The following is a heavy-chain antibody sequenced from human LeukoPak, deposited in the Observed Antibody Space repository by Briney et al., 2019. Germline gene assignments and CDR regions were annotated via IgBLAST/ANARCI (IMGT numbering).Heavy chain of an antibody. J-gene: IGHJ6*03. CDR3: ARALTVYGSGSYDYYYYYMDV. CDR1: GDSVPSNSAA. D-gene: IGHD3-10*01. V-gene: IGHV6-1*01. Sequence: SQTLSLTCAISGDSVPSNSAAWNWIRQSPSRGLEWLGRTYYRSKWYNDYAVSVKSRITINPDTSKNQFSLQLNSVTPEDTAVYYCARALTVYGSGSYDYYYYYMDVWGKGTTVTVSS. CDR2: TYYRSKWYN.